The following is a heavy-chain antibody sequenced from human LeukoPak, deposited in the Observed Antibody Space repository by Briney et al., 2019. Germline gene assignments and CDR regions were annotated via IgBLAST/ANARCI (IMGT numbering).Heavy chain of an antibody. CDR2: ISSSSSYI. D-gene: IGHD2-15*01. V-gene: IGHV3-21*01. J-gene: IGHJ6*01. CDR3: ARGSEGYCSGGGCYYGMDV. Sequence: GGSLRLSCAASGFTFGSYTMNWVGQAPGKGLGWVSYISSSSSYIYYADSVKGRFTISRDNAENSLYLQMNSLRAEDTAVYYCARGSEGYCSGGGCYYGMDVWGQGTTVTVSS. CDR1: GFTFGSYT.